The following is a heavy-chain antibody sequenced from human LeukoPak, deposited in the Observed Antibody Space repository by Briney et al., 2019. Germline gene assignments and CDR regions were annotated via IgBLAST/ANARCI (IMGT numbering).Heavy chain of an antibody. V-gene: IGHV3-9*01. J-gene: IGHJ4*02. CDR1: GFTFSSYA. CDR2: ISWNRGSI. D-gene: IGHD3-10*01. Sequence: GGSLRLSCAASGFTFSSYAMSWVRQAPGKGLEWVSGISWNRGSIGYADSVKGRFTISRDNAKNSLYLQMNSLRAEDTALYYCAKDMGVGELLAPFDYWGQGTLVTVSS. CDR3: AKDMGVGELLAPFDY.